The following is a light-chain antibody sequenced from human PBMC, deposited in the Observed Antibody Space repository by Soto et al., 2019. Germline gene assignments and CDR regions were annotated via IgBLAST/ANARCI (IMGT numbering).Light chain of an antibody. J-gene: IGKJ2*01. Sequence: EIVLTQSPATLSLSPGERASLSCRTSQSVSSQLAWYQQKPGQAPRLLIYDASNTATGVPARFSGSGSGTDFTLTISSLEPEDFGVYYCHQRSNWPRTFGQWTKLEIK. CDR3: HQRSNWPRT. CDR2: DAS. CDR1: QSVSSQ. V-gene: IGKV3-11*01.